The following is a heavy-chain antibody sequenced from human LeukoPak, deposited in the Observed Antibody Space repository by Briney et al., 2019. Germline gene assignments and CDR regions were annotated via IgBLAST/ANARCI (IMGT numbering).Heavy chain of an antibody. D-gene: IGHD3-10*01. CDR1: GGSISSGNYY. CDR3: ARQNDPGAWFDP. Sequence: SETLSLTCTVSGGSISSGNYYWTWIRQPAGKGLEWIGRIYTSKSTNYNPSLKSRVSISVDTSKNQFSLKLSSVTAADTAVYYCARQNDPGAWFDPWGQGTLVTVSS. V-gene: IGHV4-61*02. J-gene: IGHJ5*02. CDR2: IYTSKST.